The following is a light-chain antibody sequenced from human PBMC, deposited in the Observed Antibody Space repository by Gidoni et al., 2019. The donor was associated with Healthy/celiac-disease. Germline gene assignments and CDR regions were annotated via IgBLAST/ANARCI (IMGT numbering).Light chain of an antibody. V-gene: IGKV1-39*01. J-gene: IGKJ1*01. Sequence: DIQMTQSPSSLSASVGDRVTITCRASQSISSYLNWYQQKPGKAPKLLIYAASSLQSGVPSRFSGSGSGTDFTLTISSLQPEDFATYHCQQSYSTPWTFXXXTKVEIK. CDR1: QSISSY. CDR3: QQSYSTPWT. CDR2: AAS.